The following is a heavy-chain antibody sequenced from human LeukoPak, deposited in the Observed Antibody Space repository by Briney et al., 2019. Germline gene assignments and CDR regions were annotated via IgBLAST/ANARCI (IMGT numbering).Heavy chain of an antibody. V-gene: IGHV3-74*01. CDR1: GFTFSSYW. J-gene: IGHJ4*02. CDR3: ARDKEWLVPFDY. Sequence: GGSLRLSCAASGFTFSSYWMHWVRQAPGKGLVWVSRINSDGSSTSYADSVKGRFTISRNNAKNTLYLQMNSLRAEDTAVYYCARDKEWLVPFDYWGQGTLVTVSS. CDR2: INSDGSST. D-gene: IGHD6-19*01.